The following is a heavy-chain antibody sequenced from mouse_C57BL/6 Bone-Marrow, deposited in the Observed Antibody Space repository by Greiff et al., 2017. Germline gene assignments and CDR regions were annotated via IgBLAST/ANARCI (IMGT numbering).Heavy chain of an antibody. D-gene: IGHD1-1*01. CDR2: IYPGSGST. V-gene: IGHV1-55*01. CDR1: GYTFTSYW. CDR3: ARKGYGSSYDGYFDV. J-gene: IGHJ1*03. Sequence: VQLQQPGAELVKPGASVKMSCKASGYTFTSYWITWVKQRPGQGLEWIGDIYPGSGSTNYNEKFKSKATLTVDTSSSTAYMQLSSLTSEDSAVYYCARKGYGSSYDGYFDVWGTGTTVTVSS.